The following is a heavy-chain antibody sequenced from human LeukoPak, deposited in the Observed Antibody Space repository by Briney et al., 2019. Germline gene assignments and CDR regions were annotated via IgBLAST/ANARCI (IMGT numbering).Heavy chain of an antibody. D-gene: IGHD6-13*01. Sequence: PSETLSLTYAVYGGSFSGYYWSWIRQPPGKGLEWIGEINHSGSTNYNPSLKSRVTISVDTSKNQFSLKLSSVTAADTAVYYCASDKGYSNNYFDYWGQGTLVTVSS. CDR1: GGSFSGYY. V-gene: IGHV4-34*01. CDR2: INHSGST. CDR3: ASDKGYSNNYFDY. J-gene: IGHJ4*01.